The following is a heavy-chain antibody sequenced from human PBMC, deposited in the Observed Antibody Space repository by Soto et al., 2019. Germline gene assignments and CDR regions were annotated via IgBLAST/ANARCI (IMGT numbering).Heavy chain of an antibody. CDR2: IGSTGGTV. CDR3: ARDGLDYYGLDV. Sequence: QVQLVESGGGLVKPGEFLRLSCAASGFTLSDYYMTWVRQTPGKGLEWISYIGSTGGTVNYADSVKGRFTISRDNIKNSLFLQMTSLRDEDTAVYYCARDGLDYYGLDVWGQGTTVTVSS. CDR1: GFTLSDYY. V-gene: IGHV3-11*01. J-gene: IGHJ6*02.